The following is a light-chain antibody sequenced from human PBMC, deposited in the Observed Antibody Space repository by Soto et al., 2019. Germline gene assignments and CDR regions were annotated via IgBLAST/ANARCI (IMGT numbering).Light chain of an antibody. CDR3: MQGTHSPFT. CDR1: QSLVHSDGIAY. CDR2: KVS. V-gene: IGKV2-30*02. J-gene: IGKJ5*01. Sequence: VVMTQSPLSLPVTLGQPASISCWSNQSLVHSDGIAYFSWFEHRPGRSPRRLIYKVSSRDSGVPARFIGSRSCADFARTISRVEAEDLRAYYWMQGTHSPFTFGQRTRLESK.